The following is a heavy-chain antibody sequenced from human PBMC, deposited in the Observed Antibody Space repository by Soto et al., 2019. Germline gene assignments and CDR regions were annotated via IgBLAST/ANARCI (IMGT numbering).Heavy chain of an antibody. V-gene: IGHV4-39*01. D-gene: IGHD2-2*01. Sequence: ASSTXSLTGTCSVSSIITTSRVWCWIRQPPGKGLEWIVSVYNSATTFYNPSLESRVTLSVDASKNQFSLNLSSVSAADTAVYYCASRIEVTSTRGSFQYWGQGTLVTVSS. CDR2: VYNSATT. CDR1: VSSIITTSRV. CDR3: ASRIEVTSTRGSFQY. J-gene: IGHJ4*01.